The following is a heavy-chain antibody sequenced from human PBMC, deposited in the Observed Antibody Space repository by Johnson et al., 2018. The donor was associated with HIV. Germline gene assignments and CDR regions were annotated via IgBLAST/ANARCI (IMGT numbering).Heavy chain of an antibody. D-gene: IGHD6-6*01. CDR2: ISYDGSNK. Sequence: QVQLVESGGGVVQPGRSLRLSCAASGFTFSSYSMHWVRQAPGKGLEWVAVISYDGSNKYYADSVKGRFTISRDNSKNTLYLQMSSLRVEDTAVYCCVRVRIIYSSSSHAFDIWGQGTMVTVSS. J-gene: IGHJ3*02. CDR1: GFTFSSYS. V-gene: IGHV3-30-3*01. CDR3: VRVRIIYSSSSHAFDI.